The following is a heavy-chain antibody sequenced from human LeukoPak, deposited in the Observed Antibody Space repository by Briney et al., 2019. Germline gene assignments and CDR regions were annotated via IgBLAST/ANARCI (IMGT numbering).Heavy chain of an antibody. Sequence: QPGGSLTLSCAASGFTFSSYAMNWVRQAPGKGLEWASGISASSGTTNYADSAKGRFTISRDNSKDTLYLQMTSLRDEDTAMYHCAKGHYYSSGSCDAFDIWGQGTMVTVSS. V-gene: IGHV3-23*01. CDR2: ISASSGTT. CDR1: GFTFSSYA. CDR3: AKGHYYSSGSCDAFDI. D-gene: IGHD3-10*01. J-gene: IGHJ3*02.